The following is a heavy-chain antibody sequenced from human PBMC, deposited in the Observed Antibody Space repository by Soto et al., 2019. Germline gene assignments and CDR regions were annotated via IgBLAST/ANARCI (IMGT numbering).Heavy chain of an antibody. CDR2: IDPSDSYT. CDR3: ARHYLSGSNSGVDY. D-gene: IGHD1-26*01. J-gene: IGHJ4*02. Sequence: EVRLVQSGAEVKKPGESQRISCKGSGYSFTRYWISWVRQVPGKGLEWMGRIDPSDSYTKYSPSFQGHVTISTDKSISTAYWQWNSLKASDTAMYYCARHYLSGSNSGVDYWGQGTLVTVSP. CDR1: GYSFTRYW. V-gene: IGHV5-10-1*03.